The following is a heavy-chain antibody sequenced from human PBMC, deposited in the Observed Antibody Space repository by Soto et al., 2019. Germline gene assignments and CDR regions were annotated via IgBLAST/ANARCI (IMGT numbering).Heavy chain of an antibody. CDR3: ARQASFDY. Sequence: EVQLVESGGDLVQPGGSLRLSCAASGFTFSSYWMHWVRQAPGEGLVWVSRINTDGSSTSYADSVKGRFTISRDNAKNTLYLQMNSLMTEDTAVYYCARQASFDYWGRGTLVTVSS. V-gene: IGHV3-74*01. CDR2: INTDGSST. J-gene: IGHJ4*02. CDR1: GFTFSSYW.